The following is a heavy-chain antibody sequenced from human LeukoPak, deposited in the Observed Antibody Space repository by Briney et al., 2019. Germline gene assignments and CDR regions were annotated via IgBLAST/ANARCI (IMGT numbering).Heavy chain of an antibody. J-gene: IGHJ4*02. V-gene: IGHV3-7*01. CDR2: IKQDGSEK. D-gene: IGHD1-7*01. Sequence: PGGSLRLSCAASGFTFSSYEMNWVRQAPGKGLEWVANIKQDGSEKYYVDSVKGRFTISRDNAKNSLYLQMNSLRAEDTAVYYCAVAERDYNWNYVGGPPTVDYWGQGTLVTVSS. CDR3: AVAERDYNWNYVGGPPTVDY. CDR1: GFTFSSYE.